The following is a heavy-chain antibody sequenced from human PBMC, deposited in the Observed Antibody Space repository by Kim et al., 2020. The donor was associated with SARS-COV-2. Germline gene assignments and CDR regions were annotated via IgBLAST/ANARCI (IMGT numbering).Heavy chain of an antibody. CDR2: ISSSSSYI. CDR3: ARSTLLWFGELSSISIIPYYYYYGMDV. V-gene: IGHV3-21*01. Sequence: GGSLRLSCAASGFTFSSYSMNWVRQAPGKGLEWVSSISSSSSYIYYADSVKGRFTISRDNAKNSLYLQMNSLRAEDTAVYYCARSTLLWFGELSSISIIPYYYYYGMDVWGQGTTVTVSS. D-gene: IGHD3-10*01. J-gene: IGHJ6*02. CDR1: GFTFSSYS.